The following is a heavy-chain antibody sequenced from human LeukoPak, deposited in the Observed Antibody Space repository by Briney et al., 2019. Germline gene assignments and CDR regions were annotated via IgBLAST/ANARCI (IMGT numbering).Heavy chain of an antibody. V-gene: IGHV1-58*02. Sequence: SVKVSCKASGFTFTSSAMQRVRQARGQRLEWIGWIVVGSGSTNYAQKSQGRVTITRDMSTSTAYMELRSLRSEDTAVYYCAADSRITMVRGVSRDYYYYYGMDVWGQGTTVTVSS. D-gene: IGHD3-10*01. CDR1: GFTFTSSA. J-gene: IGHJ6*02. CDR2: IVVGSGST. CDR3: AADSRITMVRGVSRDYYYYYGMDV.